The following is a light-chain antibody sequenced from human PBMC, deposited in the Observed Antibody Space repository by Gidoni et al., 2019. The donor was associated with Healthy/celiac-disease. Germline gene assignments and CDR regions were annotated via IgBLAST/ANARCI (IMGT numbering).Light chain of an antibody. J-gene: IGKJ2*01. Sequence: DIVMTQSPDSLAVSLGESATINCKSSQSVLYSSNNKNYLAWYQQKPGQPPKLHIYWASTRESGVPDRFSGSGSGTDFTLTISSLQAGDVAVYYCQQYYSTPYTFGQGTKLEIK. V-gene: IGKV4-1*01. CDR3: QQYYSTPYT. CDR2: WAS. CDR1: QSVLYSSNNKNY.